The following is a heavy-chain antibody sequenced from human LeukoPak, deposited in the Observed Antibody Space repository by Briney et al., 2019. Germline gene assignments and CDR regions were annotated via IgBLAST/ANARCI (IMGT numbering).Heavy chain of an antibody. CDR3: TTDSPYYYDRSAYYALFDY. D-gene: IGHD3-22*01. V-gene: IGHV3-15*01. Sequence: PGGSLRLSCAASGLPFSKAWMSWVRQAPGKGLEWVGRIKSKTNRGTTDYAAPVKGRFTISRDDSKHTLYLQMNRLKTEDAAVYYCTTDSPYYYDRSAYYALFDYWGQGTLVTVSS. CDR2: IKSKTNRGTT. J-gene: IGHJ4*02. CDR1: GLPFSKAW.